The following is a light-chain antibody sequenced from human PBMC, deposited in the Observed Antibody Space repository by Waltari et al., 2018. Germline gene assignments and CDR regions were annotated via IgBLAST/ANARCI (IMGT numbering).Light chain of an antibody. CDR3: QQYNNWPEA. CDR2: GAS. J-gene: IGKJ3*01. V-gene: IGKV3-15*01. CDR1: QSVSSN. Sequence: EIVMTQSPATLPVSPGERATLSCRASQSVSSNLAWDQQKPGQAPRPLIYGASTRATGIPARFSGSGSGTEFTLTISSLQSEDFAVYYCQQYNNWPEAFGPGTKVDIK.